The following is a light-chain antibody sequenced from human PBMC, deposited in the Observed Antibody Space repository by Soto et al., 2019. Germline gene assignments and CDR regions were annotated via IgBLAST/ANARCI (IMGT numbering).Light chain of an antibody. V-gene: IGKV3-20*01. CDR3: QQYGSSPL. J-gene: IGKJ3*01. CDR1: PSVSSSY. CDR2: GAS. Sequence: EIVLTQSPGTLSLSPGERATLSCRASPSVSSSYLAWYQQKPGQAPRLLIYGASSRATGIPDRFSGSGSGTDFTLTISRLEPEDFEVYYCQQYGSSPLFGPGTKVDIK.